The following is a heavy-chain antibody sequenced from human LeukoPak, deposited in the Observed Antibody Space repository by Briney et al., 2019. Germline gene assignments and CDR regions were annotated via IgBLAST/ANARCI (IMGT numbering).Heavy chain of an antibody. J-gene: IGHJ4*02. CDR1: GGSISSGGYY. CDR3: ARKMARYFDWLLVYYFDY. D-gene: IGHD3-9*01. Sequence: PSETLSLTCTVSGGSISSGGYYWSWIRQHPGKGLEWIGYIYYSGSTYYNPSLKSRVTISVDTSKNQFSLKLSSVTAADTAVYYCARKMARYFDWLLVYYFDYWGQGTLVTVSS. V-gene: IGHV4-31*03. CDR2: IYYSGST.